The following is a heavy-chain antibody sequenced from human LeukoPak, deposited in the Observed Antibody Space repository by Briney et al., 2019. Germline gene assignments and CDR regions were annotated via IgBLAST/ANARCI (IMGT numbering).Heavy chain of an antibody. CDR1: GYTFTSYT. CDR2: ISGGNGNT. V-gene: IGHV1-3*01. D-gene: IGHD2-8*02. J-gene: IGHJ4*02. Sequence: ASVKVSCNTSGYTFTSYTVHWVRQAPGQRLEWMGRISGGNGNTKYSQSFQGRVTMTRDTSASTAYMEPGSLTSEDTGVYYCAREAEGSYWSRVPVKERGFDYWGQGTQVTVSS. CDR3: AREAEGSYWSRVPVKERGFDY.